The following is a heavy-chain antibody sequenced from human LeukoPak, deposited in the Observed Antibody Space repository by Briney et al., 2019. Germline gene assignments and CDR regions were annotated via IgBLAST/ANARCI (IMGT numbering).Heavy chain of an antibody. Sequence: ASVKVSCKPSGNTFTAYYMHWVRQAPGQGLEWMGWIKPNTGATSYAQKFRGRVTMTRDTSISTVYMELGGLKSDDTAVYYCTRDFSYKSFDYWGLGTPVTVSS. CDR3: TRDFSYKSFDY. CDR2: IKPNTGAT. J-gene: IGHJ4*02. V-gene: IGHV1-2*02. D-gene: IGHD1-14*01. CDR1: GNTFTAYY.